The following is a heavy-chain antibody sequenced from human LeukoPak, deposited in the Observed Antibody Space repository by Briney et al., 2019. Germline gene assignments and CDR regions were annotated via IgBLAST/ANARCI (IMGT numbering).Heavy chain of an antibody. Sequence: PSETLSLTCTVSGGSISSSSSYWGWIRQPPGKGLEWIGSIYYSGSTYYNPSLKSRVTISVDTSKNQFSLKLSSVTAADTAVYYCARWRFGELFPIGYYFDYWGQGTLVTVSS. CDR3: ARWRFGELFPIGYYFDY. CDR2: IYYSGST. CDR1: GGSISSSSSY. D-gene: IGHD3-10*01. J-gene: IGHJ4*02. V-gene: IGHV4-39*01.